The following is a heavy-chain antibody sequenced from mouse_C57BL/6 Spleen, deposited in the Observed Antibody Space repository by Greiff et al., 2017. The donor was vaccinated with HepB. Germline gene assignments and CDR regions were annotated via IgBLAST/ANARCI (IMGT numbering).Heavy chain of an antibody. Sequence: EVKLMESGPELVKPGASVKISCKASGYSFTGYYMNWVKQSPEKSLEWIGEINPSTGGTTYNQKFKAKATLTVDKSSSTAYMQLKSLTSEDSAVYYCARFPIYDGYLYYAMDYWGQGTSVTVSS. CDR2: INPSTGGT. V-gene: IGHV1-42*01. D-gene: IGHD2-3*01. J-gene: IGHJ4*01. CDR1: GYSFTGYY. CDR3: ARFPIYDGYLYYAMDY.